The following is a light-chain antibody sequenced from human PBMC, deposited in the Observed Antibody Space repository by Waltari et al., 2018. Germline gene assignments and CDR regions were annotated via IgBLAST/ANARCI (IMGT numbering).Light chain of an antibody. CDR3: HHYNKRPPSYT. CDR1: QSIRNN. J-gene: IGKJ2*01. V-gene: IGKV3-15*01. Sequence: EIVMTQSPVTLSVSPGERVTLSCRASQSIRNNLAWYQQQAGQPPRLLIDGASPRAPGLPARFSGSGSGTEFALTISSLQPEDFAVYYCHHYNKRPPSYTFGQGTRLEIK. CDR2: GAS.